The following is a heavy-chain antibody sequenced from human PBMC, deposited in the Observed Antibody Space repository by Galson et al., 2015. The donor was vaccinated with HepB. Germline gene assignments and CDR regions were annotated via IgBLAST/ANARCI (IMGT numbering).Heavy chain of an antibody. J-gene: IGHJ3*02. Sequence: SVKVSCKASGYTFTSYAMHRVRQAPGQRLEWMGWINAGNGNTKYSQKFQGRVTITRDTSASTAYMELSSLRSEDTAVYYCASGSSPLWGAFDIWGQGTMVTVSS. CDR1: GYTFTSYA. CDR3: ASGSSPLWGAFDI. D-gene: IGHD6-6*01. V-gene: IGHV1-3*01. CDR2: INAGNGNT.